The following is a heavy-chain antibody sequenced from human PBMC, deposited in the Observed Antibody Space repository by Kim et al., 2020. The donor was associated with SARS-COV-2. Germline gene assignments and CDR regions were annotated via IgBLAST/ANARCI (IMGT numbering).Heavy chain of an antibody. D-gene: IGHD2-2*02. J-gene: IGHJ3*02. Sequence: ADSVKGRFTVPRDSAKNTLYLQMNILRDEDTAVYFCAREYTTSSSRAFGIWGQGTVVTVSS. CDR3: AREYTTSSSRAFGI. V-gene: IGHV3-74*01.